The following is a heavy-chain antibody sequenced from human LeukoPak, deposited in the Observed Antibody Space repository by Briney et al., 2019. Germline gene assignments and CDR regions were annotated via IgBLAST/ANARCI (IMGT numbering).Heavy chain of an antibody. CDR3: ARDVGTSGWHTFDY. CDR1: GDSVSSNNGA. V-gene: IGHV6-1*01. Sequence: SQTLSLTCAIPGDSVSSNNGAWNWIRQSPSRGLEWLGRTYYRSKWYDDYAESMKGRITISPDTSKNQFSLHVYAVTPEDTAVYYCARDVGTSGWHTFDYWGQGTLVTVSS. D-gene: IGHD6-19*01. CDR2: TYYRSKWYD. J-gene: IGHJ4*02.